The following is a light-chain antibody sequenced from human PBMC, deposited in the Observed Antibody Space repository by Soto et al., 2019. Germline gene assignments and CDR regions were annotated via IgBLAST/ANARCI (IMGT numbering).Light chain of an antibody. CDR1: QDIRGA. V-gene: IGKV1-13*02. CDR3: QQFNSYPIT. J-gene: IGKJ5*01. CDR2: DVS. Sequence: AIQVTQSPSSLSASVGDRVTITCWASQDIRGALAWYQQKPGKAPKLLIYDVSTLENEVPSRFSGSSSGTQFTLTISSLQPEDFGTYYCQQFNSYPITFGHGTRLEIK.